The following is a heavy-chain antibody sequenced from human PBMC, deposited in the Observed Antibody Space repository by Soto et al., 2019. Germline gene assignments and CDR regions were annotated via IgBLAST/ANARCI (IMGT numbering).Heavy chain of an antibody. V-gene: IGHV3-23*01. CDR2: IDNSGGIT. J-gene: IGHJ4*02. D-gene: IGHD5-18*01. CDR1: GFTFSSYA. Sequence: GGSLRLSCAVSGFTFSSYAMTWVRQAPGKGLEWVSTIDNSGGITYYADSVKGRFTISRDNSKNTLYLQMNSLRAEDTAVYYCAKDTFDTAMAKTDFWGRGTLVTVSS. CDR3: AKDTFDTAMAKTDF.